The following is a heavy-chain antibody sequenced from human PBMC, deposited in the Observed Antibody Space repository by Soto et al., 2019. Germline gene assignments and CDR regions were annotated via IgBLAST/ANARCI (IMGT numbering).Heavy chain of an antibody. V-gene: IGHV3-33*01. J-gene: IGHJ6*02. CDR3: ARESVTTPTYYYYGMDV. Sequence: GGSLRLSCAASGFTFSSYGMHWVRQAPGKGLEWVAVIWYDGSNKYYADSVKGRFTISRDNSKNTLYLQMNSLRAEDTAVYYCARESVTTPTYYYYGMDVWGQGTTVTVSS. CDR1: GFTFSSYG. CDR2: IWYDGSNK. D-gene: IGHD4-4*01.